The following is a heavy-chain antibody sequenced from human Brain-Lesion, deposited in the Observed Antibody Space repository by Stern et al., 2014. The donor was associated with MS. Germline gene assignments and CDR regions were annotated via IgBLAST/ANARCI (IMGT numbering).Heavy chain of an antibody. CDR1: GYRFTSDW. CDR2: IWPGDSDT. J-gene: IGHJ4*02. V-gene: IGHV5-51*01. D-gene: IGHD6-6*01. Sequence: VQLVQSGAEGKKPGESLKISCKGSGYRFTSDWIGWARQMPGKGLEWMGIIWPGDSDTRYSPSFQGQVTISADKSISPAYLQWSSLQASDTAMYYCARRGDSSSSGFDYWGQGTLVIVSS. CDR3: ARRGDSSSSGFDY.